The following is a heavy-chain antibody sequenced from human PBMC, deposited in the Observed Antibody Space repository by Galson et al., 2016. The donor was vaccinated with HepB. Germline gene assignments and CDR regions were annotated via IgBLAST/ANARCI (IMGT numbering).Heavy chain of an antibody. J-gene: IGHJ1*01. Sequence: SLRLSCAASGFTFSKYAMRWVRQAPGKGLEWVSAICGSSTFYADSVKGRFTISRDTANDTLLLQMTRLKVDDTAVYYCARRGLASQHIDEWGRGTLVTVSS. CDR3: ARRGLASQHIDE. V-gene: IGHV3-23*01. CDR2: ICGSST. CDR1: GFTFSKYA. D-gene: IGHD2-21*01.